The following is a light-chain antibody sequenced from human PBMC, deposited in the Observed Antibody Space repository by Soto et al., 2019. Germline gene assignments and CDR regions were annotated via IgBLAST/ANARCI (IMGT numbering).Light chain of an antibody. J-gene: IGLJ1*01. CDR1: SSDIGVYNY. CDR3: SSYAGSNTLYV. V-gene: IGLV2-8*01. CDR2: EVS. Sequence: QSALTQPPSASGSPGQSVTISCTGTSSDIGVYNYVSWYQQHPGKAPKLMIYEVSERPSGVPDRFSGSKSGNTASLTVSGLQTEDEADYSCSSYAGSNTLYVFGTGTKLTVL.